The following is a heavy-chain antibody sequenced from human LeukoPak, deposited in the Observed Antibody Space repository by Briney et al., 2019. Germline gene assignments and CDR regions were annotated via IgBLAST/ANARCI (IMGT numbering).Heavy chain of an antibody. J-gene: IGHJ4*02. V-gene: IGHV3-43D*04. Sequence: QTGGFLRLSCAASGFTFDDYAMHWVRQAPGKGLEWVSLISWDGGSTYYADSVKGRFTISRDNSKNSLYLQMNSLRAEDRAVYYCARGSSGAFDYWGQGTLVSVSS. CDR1: GFTFDDYA. CDR2: ISWDGGST. D-gene: IGHD6-6*01. CDR3: ARGSSGAFDY.